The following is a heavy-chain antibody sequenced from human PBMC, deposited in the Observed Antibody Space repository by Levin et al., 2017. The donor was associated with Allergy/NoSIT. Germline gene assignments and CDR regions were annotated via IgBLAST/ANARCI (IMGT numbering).Heavy chain of an antibody. CDR3: ARGIGYGTLDY. J-gene: IGHJ4*02. CDR1: GFTVSSNY. Sequence: GESLKISCAASGFTVSSNYMSWVRQAPGKGLEWVSVIYSGGSTYYADSVKGRFTISRDNSKNTLYLQMNSLRAEDTAVYYCARGIGYGTLDYWGQGTLVTVSS. D-gene: IGHD5-18*01. CDR2: IYSGGST. V-gene: IGHV3-53*01.